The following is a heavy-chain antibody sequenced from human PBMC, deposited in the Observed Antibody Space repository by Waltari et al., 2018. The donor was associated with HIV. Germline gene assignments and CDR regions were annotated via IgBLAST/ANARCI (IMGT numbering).Heavy chain of an antibody. J-gene: IGHJ4*02. Sequence: QVQLVQSGAEVKKHGASVKVSCKASGYTFTGYYMHWVRQAPGQGLEWMGWINPNSGGKNYEQKFQGRVTMTRDTSISTAYMELSRLRSDDTAVYYCARETEVQLCFDYWGQGTLVTVSS. D-gene: IGHD5-18*01. CDR2: INPNSGGK. CDR1: GYTFTGYY. CDR3: ARETEVQLCFDY. V-gene: IGHV1-2*02.